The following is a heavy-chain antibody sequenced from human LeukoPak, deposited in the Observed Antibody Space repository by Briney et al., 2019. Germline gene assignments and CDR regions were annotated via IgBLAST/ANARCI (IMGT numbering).Heavy chain of an antibody. CDR3: ARIGRGYYDSSGYEFDY. V-gene: IGHV1-8*01. D-gene: IGHD3-22*01. CDR2: MNPNSGNT. CDR1: GYTFTSYD. Sequence: ASVKVSCKASGYTFTSYDINWVRRATGQGLEWMGWMNPNSGNTGYAQKFQGRVTMTRNTSISTAYMELSSLRSEDTAVYYCARIGRGYYDSSGYEFDYWGQGTLVTVSS. J-gene: IGHJ4*02.